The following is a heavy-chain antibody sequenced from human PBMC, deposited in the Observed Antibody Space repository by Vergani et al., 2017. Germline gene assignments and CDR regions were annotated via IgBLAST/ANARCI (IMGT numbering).Heavy chain of an antibody. CDR1: GFTFSSYS. CDR3: ARSRVQLVRRSAFYI. Sequence: EVQLVESGGGLVQPGGSLRLSCAASGFTFSSYSMNWVRQAPGKGLEWVSYISSSSSNIYYADSVKGRFTISRDNAKNSLYLQMNSLRAEDTAVYYCARSRVQLVRRSAFYIWGQGTMVTVSS. CDR2: ISSSSSNI. V-gene: IGHV3-48*01. D-gene: IGHD6-6*01. J-gene: IGHJ3*02.